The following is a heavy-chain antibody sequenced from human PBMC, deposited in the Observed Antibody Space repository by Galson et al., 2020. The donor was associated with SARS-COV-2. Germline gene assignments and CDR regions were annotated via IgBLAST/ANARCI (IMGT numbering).Heavy chain of an antibody. CDR3: AREGYHQGHDYYYMDV. Sequence: GESLRLSCGASGFTFSSYWMSWVRQAPGKGLEWVANIKQDGSEKYYVDSVKGRFTISRDNAKNSLYLQMNSLRAEDTAVYYCAREGYHQGHDYYYMDVWGKGTTVTVSS. CDR1: GFTFSSYW. J-gene: IGHJ6*03. V-gene: IGHV3-7*03. D-gene: IGHD6-13*01. CDR2: IKQDGSEK.